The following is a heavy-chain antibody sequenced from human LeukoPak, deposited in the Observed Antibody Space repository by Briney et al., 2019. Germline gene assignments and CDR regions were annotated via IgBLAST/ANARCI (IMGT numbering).Heavy chain of an antibody. CDR1: GFTFDDYA. V-gene: IGHV3-9*01. Sequence: PGGSLRLSCAASGFTFDDYAMHWVRQAPGKGLEWVSGISWNSGSIGYADSVKGRFTISRDNAKDSLYLQMNSLRAEDTALYYCARSTIYKYYFDYWGQGTLVTVSS. CDR2: ISWNSGSI. D-gene: IGHD5-12*01. CDR3: ARSTIYKYYFDY. J-gene: IGHJ4*02.